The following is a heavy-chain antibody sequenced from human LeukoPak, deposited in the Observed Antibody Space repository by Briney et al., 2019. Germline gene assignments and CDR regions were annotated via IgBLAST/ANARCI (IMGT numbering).Heavy chain of an antibody. Sequence: GGSLRLSCVASGFTFSSYWMSWVRQAPGKGLEWVANIKQDGSEKYYVDSVKGRFTISRDNAKNSLYLQMNSLRAEDTAVYYCARVRAGDYWGQGTLVTVSS. D-gene: IGHD3-10*01. V-gene: IGHV3-7*01. J-gene: IGHJ4*02. CDR2: IKQDGSEK. CDR3: ARVRAGDY. CDR1: GFTFSSYW.